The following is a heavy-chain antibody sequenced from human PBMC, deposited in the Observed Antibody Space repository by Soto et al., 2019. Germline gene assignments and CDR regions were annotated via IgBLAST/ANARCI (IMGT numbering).Heavy chain of an antibody. D-gene: IGHD2-2*01. CDR2: LIPILGIA. CDR3: AREGAGCSSTSCFYYYYGMDV. V-gene: IGHV1-69*04. CDR1: GGPLRRPT. Sequence: QVFFQAFGGPLRRPTINWVGQGPWQGPEGMGRLIPILGIANYAQKFQGRVTITADKSTSTAYMELSSLRSEDTAVYYCAREGAGCSSTSCFYYYYGMDVWGQGTTVTVSS. J-gene: IGHJ6*02.